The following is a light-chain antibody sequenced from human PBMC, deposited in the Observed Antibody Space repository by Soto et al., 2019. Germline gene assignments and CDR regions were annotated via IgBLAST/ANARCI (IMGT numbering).Light chain of an antibody. CDR2: DVS. J-gene: IGLJ2*01. CDR1: SGDIGAYNF. V-gene: IGLV2-14*01. Sequence: QSALTQPASVSGSPGQSITISCTGTSGDIGAYNFVSWYQQNPGKVPKLVIYDVSNRPPGVSNRFSGSKSGNTASLTISGLQAEDEADYYCSSYTTTFALVFGGGTKVTVL. CDR3: SSYTTTFALV.